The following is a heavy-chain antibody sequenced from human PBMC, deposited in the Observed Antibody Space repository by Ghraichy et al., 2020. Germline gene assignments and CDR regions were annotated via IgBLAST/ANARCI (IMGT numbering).Heavy chain of an antibody. CDR1: GFIFSDYA. J-gene: IGHJ4*02. Sequence: LTCAASGFIFSDYAMYWVRQAPGKGLEWVAVISYDGSNKYYADSVKGRFTISRDNSKNTLYLQMNSLRAEDTAVYYCAGSDHWGQGTLVTVSS. CDR2: ISYDGSNK. CDR3: AGSDH. V-gene: IGHV3-30-3*01.